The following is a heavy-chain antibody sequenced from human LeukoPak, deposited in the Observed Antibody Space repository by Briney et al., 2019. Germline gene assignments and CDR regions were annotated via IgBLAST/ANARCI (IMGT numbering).Heavy chain of an antibody. D-gene: IGHD5-18*01. V-gene: IGHV7-4-1*02. CDR2: VNTNTGNP. Sequence: ASVKVSCKASGYSFTTFAMNWVRQAPGQGLEWMGWVNTNTGNPTYAQDFTGRFVFSLDTSVTTTFLEISSLKAEDTAIYYCARSSWIQQSSDFWGQGTLVTVSS. CDR1: GYSFTTFA. CDR3: ARSSWIQQSSDF. J-gene: IGHJ4*02.